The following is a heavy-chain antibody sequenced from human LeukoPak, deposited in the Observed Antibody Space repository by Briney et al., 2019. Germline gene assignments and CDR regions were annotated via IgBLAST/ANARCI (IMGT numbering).Heavy chain of an antibody. Sequence: PGGSLRLSCAASGFTFSSYAMSWVRQAPGKGLEWVSVIYSGGSTYYADSVKGRFTISRDNSKNTLYLQMNSLRAEDTAVYYCAKVVIPLWYFDLWGRGTLVTVSS. CDR1: GFTFSSYA. V-gene: IGHV3-23*03. J-gene: IGHJ2*01. D-gene: IGHD3-22*01. CDR3: AKVVIPLWYFDL. CDR2: IYSGGST.